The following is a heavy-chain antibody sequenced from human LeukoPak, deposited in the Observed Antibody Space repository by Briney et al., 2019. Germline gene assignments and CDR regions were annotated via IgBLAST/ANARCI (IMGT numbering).Heavy chain of an antibody. V-gene: IGHV4-39*07. CDR3: ARDWDSRRGGWFDP. Sequence: SETLSLTCTVSGGSIGSSSYYWGWIRQPPGKGLEWIGSIYYSGSTYYNPSLKSRVTISVDTSKNQFSLKLSSVTAADTAVYYCARDWDSRRGGWFDPWGQGTLVTVSS. D-gene: IGHD3-22*01. J-gene: IGHJ5*02. CDR1: GGSIGSSSYY. CDR2: IYYSGST.